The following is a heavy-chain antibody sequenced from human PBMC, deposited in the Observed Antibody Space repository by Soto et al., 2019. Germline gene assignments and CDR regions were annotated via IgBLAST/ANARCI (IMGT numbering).Heavy chain of an antibody. CDR1: GGSISSDDYY. J-gene: IGHJ4*02. CDR2: IYYTGRT. V-gene: IGHV4-30-4*01. Sequence: KPSETLSLTCSVSGGSISSDDYYWTWIRQPPGEGLEWIGYIYYTGRTSSTPSLESRVTISIDTSKNQFSLKLSAVSAADTAVYYCPMEGISSPEYFDFWGPGTLVTVSS. CDR3: PMEGISSPEYFDF. D-gene: IGHD6-13*01.